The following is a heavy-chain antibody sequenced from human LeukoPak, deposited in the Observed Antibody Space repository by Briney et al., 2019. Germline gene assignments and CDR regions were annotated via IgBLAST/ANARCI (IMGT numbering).Heavy chain of an antibody. J-gene: IGHJ4*02. CDR1: GFTFSSYA. D-gene: IGHD3-9*01. CDR2: ISGSGGST. Sequence: GGSLRLSCAASGFTFSSYAMSWVRQAPGKGLEWVSGISGSGGSTNYADSVKGRFTISRDNSKNTLYLQMNSPRAEDTAVYYCAKFGYSDWLSHFDYWGQGTLVTVSS. CDR3: AKFGYSDWLSHFDY. V-gene: IGHV3-23*01.